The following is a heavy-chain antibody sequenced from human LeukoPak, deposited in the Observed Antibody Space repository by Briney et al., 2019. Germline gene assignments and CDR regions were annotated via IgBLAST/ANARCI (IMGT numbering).Heavy chain of an antibody. V-gene: IGHV1-24*01. J-gene: IGHJ4*02. CDR2: FDPEDGET. CDR3: ARGRWVGTTQAYYLDY. Sequence: ASVKVSCKVSGYTLTELSMHWVRQAPGKGLEWMGGFDPEDGETIYAQKFQGRVTMTEDTSTDTAYMDLSSLTSEDTALYYCARGRWVGTTQAYYLDYWGQGTLVAVSS. CDR1: GYTLTELS. D-gene: IGHD1-26*01.